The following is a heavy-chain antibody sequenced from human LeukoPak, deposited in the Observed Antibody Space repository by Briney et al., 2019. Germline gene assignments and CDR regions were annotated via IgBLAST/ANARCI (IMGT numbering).Heavy chain of an antibody. D-gene: IGHD2-2*01. CDR2: IKSKTDGGTT. J-gene: IGHJ4*02. CDR1: GFTFSNDW. CDR3: TTCDIVVVPAASDY. V-gene: IGHV3-15*07. Sequence: GGSLRLSCAASGFTFSNDWMNWVRQAPGKGLEWVSGIKSKTDGGTTDYAAPVNGRFTISRDDSKNTLYLQMNSLKTEDTAVYYCTTCDIVVVPAASDYWGQGTLVTVSS.